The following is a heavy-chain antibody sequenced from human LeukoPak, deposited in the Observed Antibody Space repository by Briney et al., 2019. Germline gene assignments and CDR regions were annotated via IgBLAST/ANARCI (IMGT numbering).Heavy chain of an antibody. Sequence: ASVKVSCTASGYTFTGYYMHWVRQAPGHGLEWMGWINPNSGGTNYAQKFQGRLTMTRDTSISTAYMELSRLRSDDTAVYYCARDPTGYDFWSGYRQPGDYWGQGTLVTVSS. CDR1: GYTFTGYY. CDR3: ARDPTGYDFWSGYRQPGDY. D-gene: IGHD3-3*01. J-gene: IGHJ4*02. CDR2: INPNSGGT. V-gene: IGHV1-2*02.